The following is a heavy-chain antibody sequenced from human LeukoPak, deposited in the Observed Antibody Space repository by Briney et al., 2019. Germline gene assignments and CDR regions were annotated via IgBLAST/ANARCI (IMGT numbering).Heavy chain of an antibody. V-gene: IGHV3-48*02. CDR1: GCTFSTYS. D-gene: IGHD5-12*01. Sequence: GTSLRLSCAASGCTFSTYSMNWVRQAPGKGLEWVSYISSSSNTIYYADSVKGRFTISRDNAKKSLYLQMNSPRDEDTAVYYGARDILTKQAYSGYDNWGQGTLVTVSS. J-gene: IGHJ4*02. CDR2: ISSSSNTI. CDR3: ARDILTKQAYSGYDN.